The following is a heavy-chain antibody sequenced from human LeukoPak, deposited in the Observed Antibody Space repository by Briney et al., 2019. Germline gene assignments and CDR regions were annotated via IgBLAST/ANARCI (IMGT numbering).Heavy chain of an antibody. CDR2: INSDGSST. J-gene: IGHJ4*02. V-gene: IGHV3-74*01. CDR3: ARGPNFSGWLDY. D-gene: IGHD6-19*01. CDR1: GSTFSSYW. Sequence: GGSLRLSCAASGSTFSSYWMHWVRQAPGKGLVWVSRINSDGSSTSYADSVKGRFTISRDNAKNTLYLQMNSLRAEDTAVYYCARGPNFSGWLDYWGQGTLVTVSS.